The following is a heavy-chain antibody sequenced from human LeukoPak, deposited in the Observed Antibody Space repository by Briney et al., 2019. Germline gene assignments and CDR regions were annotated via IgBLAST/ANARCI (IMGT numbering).Heavy chain of an antibody. D-gene: IGHD3-16*02. Sequence: ASVKASCKASGYTFTSYGISWVRQAPGQGLEWMGWISAYNGNTNYAQKLQGRVTMTTDTSTSTAYMELRSLRSDDTAVYYCARVAITFGGVIVNFFDYWGQGTLVTVSS. J-gene: IGHJ4*02. V-gene: IGHV1-18*01. CDR1: GYTFTSYG. CDR2: ISAYNGNT. CDR3: ARVAITFGGVIVNFFDY.